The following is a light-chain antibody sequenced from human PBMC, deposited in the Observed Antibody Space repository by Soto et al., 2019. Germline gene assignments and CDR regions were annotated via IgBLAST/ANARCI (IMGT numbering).Light chain of an antibody. CDR2: DAS. Sequence: EIVMTQSPATLSVSPGERATLSWRASQSVGGNLAWYQQRPGRAPRLLIYDASTRATDIPARFSGSGSGTEFTLTISSLQSEDFALYYCQQYNNWPLYTFGQGTKLEIK. CDR3: QQYNNWPLYT. CDR1: QSVGGN. J-gene: IGKJ2*01. V-gene: IGKV3-15*01.